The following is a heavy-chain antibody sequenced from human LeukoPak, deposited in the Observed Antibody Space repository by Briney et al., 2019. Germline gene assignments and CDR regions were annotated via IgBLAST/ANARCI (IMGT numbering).Heavy chain of an antibody. CDR1: GGTFSSYA. CDR3: ARWIIDYFGSGGDAFDI. CDR2: IIPIFGTA. V-gene: IGHV1-69*01. J-gene: IGHJ3*02. D-gene: IGHD3-10*01. Sequence: RASVKVSCKASGGTFSSYAISWVRQAPGQGLEWMGGIIPIFGTANYAQKFQGRVTITADESTSTAYMELSSLRSEDTAVYYCARWIIDYFGSGGDAFDIWGQGTVVTVSS.